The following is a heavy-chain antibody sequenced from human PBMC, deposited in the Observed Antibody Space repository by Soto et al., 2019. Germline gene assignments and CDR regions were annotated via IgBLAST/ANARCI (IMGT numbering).Heavy chain of an antibody. V-gene: IGHV3-23*01. Sequence: GGSLRLSCVASGFTFSSYAMSWVRQAPGKGLEWVSAISGSGGSTYYADSVKGRFTISRDNSKNTLYLQMNSLRAEDTAVYYCANVDSSGWIFQHWGQGTLVTVSS. D-gene: IGHD6-19*01. CDR2: ISGSGGST. CDR1: GFTFSSYA. CDR3: ANVDSSGWIFQH. J-gene: IGHJ1*01.